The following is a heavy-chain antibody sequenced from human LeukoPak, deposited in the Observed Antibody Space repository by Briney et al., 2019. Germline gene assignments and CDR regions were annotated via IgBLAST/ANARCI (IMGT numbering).Heavy chain of an antibody. CDR2: ISSSNSYI. Sequence: PGGSLRLSCAASGFTFSSYSMNWVRQAPGKGLEWVSSISSSNSYIYYADSVKGRFTISRDNAKNSLYLQMNSLRAEDTAVYYCARDRSKVWFGELLYPLDHWGQGTLVTVSS. CDR3: ARDRSKVWFGELLYPLDH. V-gene: IGHV3-21*01. CDR1: GFTFSSYS. D-gene: IGHD3-10*01. J-gene: IGHJ4*02.